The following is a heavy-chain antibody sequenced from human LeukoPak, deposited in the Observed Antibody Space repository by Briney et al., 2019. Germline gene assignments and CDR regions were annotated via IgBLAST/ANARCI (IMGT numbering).Heavy chain of an antibody. CDR2: FSGSGGRT. D-gene: IGHD2-2*01. V-gene: IGHV3-23*01. Sequence: GGSLRLSCEASGFTFATYPMSWVRQAPGKGLKWVSTFSGSGGRTLYADSVKGRFTISRDNSKNTLSLQMNSLRAEDTAVYYCAKVTSSYNYFDYWGQGSLVTVSS. J-gene: IGHJ4*02. CDR3: AKVTSSYNYFDY. CDR1: GFTFATYP.